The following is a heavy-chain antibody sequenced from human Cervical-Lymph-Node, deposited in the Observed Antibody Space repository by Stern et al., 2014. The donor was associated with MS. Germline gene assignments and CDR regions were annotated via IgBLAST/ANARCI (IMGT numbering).Heavy chain of an antibody. V-gene: IGHV3-30*04. CDR3: ARGRAGRSYFDL. J-gene: IGHJ4*02. Sequence: MQLVESGGGVVQPGRSLSLSCAASGLTFSSYPMHWIRQAPGKGLEWVALVSSDGSNKYYADSVKGRFTISRDNFKNAHYLQMNGLRVEDTAVYYCARGRAGRSYFDLWGQGTLVSVSS. CDR2: VSSDGSNK. D-gene: IGHD6-13*01. CDR1: GLTFSSYP.